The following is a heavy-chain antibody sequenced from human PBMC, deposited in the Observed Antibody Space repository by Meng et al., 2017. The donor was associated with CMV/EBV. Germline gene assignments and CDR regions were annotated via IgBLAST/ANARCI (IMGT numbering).Heavy chain of an antibody. V-gene: IGHV4-59*01. J-gene: IGHJ5*02. CDR2: IYYSGST. Sequence: ESLKISCTVSGGSISSYYWSWIRQPPGKGLEWIGYIYYSGSTNYNPSLKSRVTISVDTSKNQFSLKLSSVTAADTAVYYCARALLAGTTFLVFDPWGQGTLATVSS. CDR1: GGSISSYY. D-gene: IGHD1-7*01. CDR3: ARALLAGTTFLVFDP.